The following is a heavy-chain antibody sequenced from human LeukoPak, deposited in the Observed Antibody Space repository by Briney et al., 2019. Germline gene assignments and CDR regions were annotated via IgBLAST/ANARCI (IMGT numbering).Heavy chain of an antibody. Sequence: GGSLRLSCAASGFTFSSSAMSWVRQVPGKGLEWVGRIKPKTDGETTEYAAPVKDRFSISRDDSKSMMYLQMNSLKTEDTAVYYCITPLPYSAQGGQGTLVTVSS. CDR3: ITPLPYSAQ. CDR2: IKPKTDGETT. J-gene: IGHJ4*02. V-gene: IGHV3-15*01. D-gene: IGHD2-21*01. CDR1: GFTFSSSA.